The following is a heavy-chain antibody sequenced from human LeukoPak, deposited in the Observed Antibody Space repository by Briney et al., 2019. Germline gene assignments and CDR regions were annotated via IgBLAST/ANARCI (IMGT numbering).Heavy chain of an antibody. J-gene: IGHJ4*02. V-gene: IGHV3-49*04. CDR3: ARDYGDYGFDY. CDR1: GFTFGDYA. D-gene: IGHD4-17*01. CDR2: IRSKAYGGTT. Sequence: GGSLRLSCTASGFTFGDYAMSWVRQAPGKGLEWVSFIRSKAYGGTTEYAASVKGRFTISRDDSKSIAYLQMNSLRAEDTAVYYCARDYGDYGFDYWGQGTLVTVSS.